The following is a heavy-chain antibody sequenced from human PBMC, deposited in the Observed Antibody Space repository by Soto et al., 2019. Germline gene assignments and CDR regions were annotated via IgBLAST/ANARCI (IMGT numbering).Heavy chain of an antibody. J-gene: IGHJ4*02. CDR2: SRNKANSYST. D-gene: IGHD2-15*01. CDR1: GFIFNDHY. V-gene: IGHV3-72*01. Sequence: EVQLVESGGNLVQPGGSLRLSCAASGFIFNDHYIDWVRQAPGKGLEWVGRSRNKANSYSTVYASSVKGRFTLSRDDSTSSLYLQMTSLTSDDTAVYFCTRPPIASAPGDDYWGQRTLVTVSS. CDR3: TRPPIASAPGDDY.